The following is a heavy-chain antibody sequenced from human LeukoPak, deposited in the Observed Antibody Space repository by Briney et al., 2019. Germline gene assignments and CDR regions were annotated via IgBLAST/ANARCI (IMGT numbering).Heavy chain of an antibody. V-gene: IGHV1-69*13. CDR1: GGTFSNYA. Sequence: VKGSCKASGGTFSNYAFNWVRQAPGQGLEWMGAIIPIYGTANYAQKFQGRVTMTADESTSATYMELSSLRSEDTAVYYCASGGPGEWELLSCDHWGQGTLVRVSA. CDR2: IIPIYGTA. CDR3: ASGGPGEWELLSCDH. D-gene: IGHD1-26*01. J-gene: IGHJ4*02.